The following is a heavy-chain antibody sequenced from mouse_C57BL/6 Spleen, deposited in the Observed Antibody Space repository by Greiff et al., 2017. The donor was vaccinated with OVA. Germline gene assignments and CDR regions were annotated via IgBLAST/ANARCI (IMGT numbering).Heavy chain of an antibody. V-gene: IGHV1-53*01. Sequence: QVQLQQPGTELVKPGASVKLSCKASGYTFTSYWMHWVKQRTGQGLEWIGDINPSNGGTNYNEKFKSKATLTVDKSSSTAYMQLNSLTSEDSAVYYSASSSESRPDYWGQGTTLTVSS. J-gene: IGHJ2*01. CDR1: GYTFTSYW. CDR3: ASSSESRPDY. CDR2: INPSNGGT. D-gene: IGHD1-3*01.